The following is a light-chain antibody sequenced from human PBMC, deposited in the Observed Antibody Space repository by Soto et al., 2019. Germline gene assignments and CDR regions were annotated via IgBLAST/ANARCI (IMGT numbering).Light chain of an antibody. CDR3: LLFSGGAYV. CDR2: NTH. V-gene: IGLV7-43*01. J-gene: IGLJ1*01. Sequence: QTVVTQEPSLTVSPGGTVTLTCASSTGTVTSDYYPNWFQQKHGQAPTSLIYNTHNRHSWTPARFSGSLLGNRAALTLSGALPDDEAEYYCLLFSGGAYVFGPGTKVTVL. CDR1: TGTVTSDYY.